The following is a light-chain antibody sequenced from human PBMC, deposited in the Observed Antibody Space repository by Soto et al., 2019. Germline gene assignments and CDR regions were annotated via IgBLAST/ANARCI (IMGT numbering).Light chain of an antibody. CDR2: EVI. J-gene: IGLJ1*01. CDR1: STDVGNYNY. CDR3: ASYSTTSTPYV. Sequence: QSVLAQPASVSGSPGQSITISCTGTSTDVGNYNYVSWFQLHPGKAPKVLVYEVINRPSGVSHRFSGARSGNTASLTISGLQAEDEAVYYCASYSTTSTPYVFGTGTKVTVL. V-gene: IGLV2-14*01.